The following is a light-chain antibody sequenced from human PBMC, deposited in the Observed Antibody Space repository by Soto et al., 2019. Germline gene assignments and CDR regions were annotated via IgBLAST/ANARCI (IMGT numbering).Light chain of an antibody. Sequence: EIVLTQSPATLSLSPGERATLSCRASQTVGSYLAWFRQTPGQTPRLLIYGASNRATGIPDRFSGSGSGTDFTLTISRLEPEDFAVYYCQQYGRTGTFGQGTKVDIK. CDR1: QTVGSY. CDR3: QQYGRTGT. V-gene: IGKV3-20*01. J-gene: IGKJ1*01. CDR2: GAS.